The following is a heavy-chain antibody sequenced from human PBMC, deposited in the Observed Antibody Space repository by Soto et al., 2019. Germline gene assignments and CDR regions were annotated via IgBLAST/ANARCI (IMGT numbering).Heavy chain of an antibody. V-gene: IGHV3-53*01. CDR1: GLSVSSNY. CDR3: ARAVPDYTDARLYLDS. Sequence: GGSLRLSCAASGLSVSSNYVSWVRQATGKGLEWVSIIYRADTTNYADSVKGRFTISREDAKNSLYLQMNSLRPEDTAIYYCARAVPDYTDARLYLDSWGQGTLVTVSS. CDR2: IYRADTT. J-gene: IGHJ5*01. D-gene: IGHD4-4*01.